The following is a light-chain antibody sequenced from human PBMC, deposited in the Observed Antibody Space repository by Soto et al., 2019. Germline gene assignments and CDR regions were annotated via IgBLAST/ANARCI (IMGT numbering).Light chain of an antibody. CDR1: QSISSW. CDR2: KAS. J-gene: IGKJ1*01. CDR3: QQYNIYPWT. V-gene: IGKV1-5*03. Sequence: HSPSTLSATKRDRVTITCRASQSISSWLAWYQRKPGKAPNLLIHKASSLESGVPSRFSGSGSGTEFTLTISSLQPDDFATYYCQQYNIYPWTFCQ.